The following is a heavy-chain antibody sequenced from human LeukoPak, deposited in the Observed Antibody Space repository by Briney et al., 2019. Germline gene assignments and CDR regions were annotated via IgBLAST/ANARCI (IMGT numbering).Heavy chain of an antibody. Sequence: ASVKVSCKASGYTFTGYYMHWVRQAPGQGLEWMGWINPNSGGTNYAQKFQGRVTMTRDTSISTAYMELSRLRSDDTAVYYCARDLGTYYYDCDYWGQGTLVTVSS. CDR1: GYTFTGYY. J-gene: IGHJ4*02. V-gene: IGHV1-2*02. D-gene: IGHD3-10*01. CDR3: ARDLGTYYYDCDY. CDR2: INPNSGGT.